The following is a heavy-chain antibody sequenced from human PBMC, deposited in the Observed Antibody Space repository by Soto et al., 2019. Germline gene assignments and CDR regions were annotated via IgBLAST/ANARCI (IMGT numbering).Heavy chain of an antibody. J-gene: IGHJ4*02. CDR3: AKVVVAATRHTDFDS. D-gene: IGHD2-15*01. Sequence: LSLTCTVSGGSINSNNYYWAWIRQPPGKGLAWITSIYYDGSTYYNPSLKSRVSISVDTSKNHFSLKLSSVTAADTAVYYCAKVVVAATRHTDFDSWGQGTLVTVS. CDR2: IYYDGST. CDR1: GGSINSNNYY. V-gene: IGHV4-39*02.